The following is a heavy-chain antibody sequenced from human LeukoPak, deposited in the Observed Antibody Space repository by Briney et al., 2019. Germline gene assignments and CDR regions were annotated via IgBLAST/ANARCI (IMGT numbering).Heavy chain of an antibody. CDR3: TKSDYGDYFDY. D-gene: IGHD4-17*01. V-gene: IGHV3-23*01. CDR1: GFTFSSYA. CDR2: ISGSGGST. J-gene: IGHJ4*02. Sequence: GGSLRLSCAASGFTFSSYAMSWVRRAPGKGLEWVSAISGSGGSTYYADSVKGRFTISRDNSKNTLYLQMNSLRAEDTAVYYCTKSDYGDYFDYWGQGTLVTGFS.